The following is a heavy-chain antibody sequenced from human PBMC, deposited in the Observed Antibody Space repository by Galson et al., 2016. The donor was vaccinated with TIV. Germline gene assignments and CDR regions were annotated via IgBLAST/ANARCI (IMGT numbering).Heavy chain of an antibody. CDR1: GFTFTRHW. Sequence: QSGAEVKKPGESLKISCKGSGFTFTRHWIGWVRQMPGKGLEWMGSIYPGDSETRYSPTFQGQVTISADKSISTAYVQWTSQKASDTAMYYCARSRIESSGYRPGAFDIWGQGTMVTMSS. CDR2: IYPGDSET. V-gene: IGHV5-51*03. D-gene: IGHD3-22*01. CDR3: ARSRIESSGYRPGAFDI. J-gene: IGHJ3*02.